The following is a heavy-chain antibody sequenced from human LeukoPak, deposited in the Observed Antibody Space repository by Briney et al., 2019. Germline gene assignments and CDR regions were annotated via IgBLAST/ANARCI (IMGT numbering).Heavy chain of an antibody. Sequence: LGESLKISCKGSGYNFNTYWIGWVRQMPGKGLEWMGIIYPGDSNTRYSPSFQGQVTISADKSISTAYLQWSSLKASDTAMYYCARRIGSGWYDYWGQGTLVTVSS. CDR1: GYNFNTYW. CDR3: ARRIGSGWYDY. J-gene: IGHJ4*02. CDR2: IYPGDSNT. D-gene: IGHD6-19*01. V-gene: IGHV5-51*01.